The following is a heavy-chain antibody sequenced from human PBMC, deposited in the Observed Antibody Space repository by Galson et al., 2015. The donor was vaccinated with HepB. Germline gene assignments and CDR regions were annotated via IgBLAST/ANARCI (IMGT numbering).Heavy chain of an antibody. Sequence: CLRLSCAASGFTFSTYAMSWVRQAPGKGLEWVSGIRGSGGSTYYADSVKGRFTFSRDNSKSTLYLQMNSLRAEDTAVYYCAKLPGIAVVGPLVGWGQGTLVTVSS. CDR3: AKLPGIAVVGPLVG. CDR1: GFTFSTYA. D-gene: IGHD6-19*01. CDR2: IRGSGGST. J-gene: IGHJ4*02. V-gene: IGHV3-23*01.